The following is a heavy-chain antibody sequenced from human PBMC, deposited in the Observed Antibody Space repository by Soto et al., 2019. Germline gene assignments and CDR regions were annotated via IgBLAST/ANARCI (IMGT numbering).Heavy chain of an antibody. J-gene: IGHJ4*01. CDR2: ISATGGST. CDR3: AKDRLAGNLHY. Sequence: QAPGKGLEWVATISATGGSTYYADSVKGRFTISRDNSKNTLYLQMNGLRVEDTAVYYCAKDRLAGNLHYWGPGTQVTASS. V-gene: IGHV3-23*01.